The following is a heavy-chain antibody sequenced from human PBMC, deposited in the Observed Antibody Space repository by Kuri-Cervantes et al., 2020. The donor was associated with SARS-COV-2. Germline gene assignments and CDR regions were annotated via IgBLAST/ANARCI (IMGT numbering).Heavy chain of an antibody. CDR1: GGSISSSSYY. CDR2: IYYSGST. J-gene: IGHJ6*02. D-gene: IGHD2-2*02. CDR3: ARLGLGHCSSTSCYTRYSNGVDYYYYYGMDV. V-gene: IGHV4-39*01. Sequence: SETLSLTCTVSGGSISSSSYYWGWIRQPPGKGLEWIGSIYYSGSTYYNPSLKSRVTISVDTSKNQFSLKLSSVTAADTAVYYCARLGLGHCSSTSCYTRYSNGVDYYYYYGMDVWGQGTTVTVSS.